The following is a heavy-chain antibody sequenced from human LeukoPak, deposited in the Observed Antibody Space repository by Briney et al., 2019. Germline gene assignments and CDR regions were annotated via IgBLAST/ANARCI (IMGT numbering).Heavy chain of an antibody. J-gene: IGHJ4*02. V-gene: IGHV3-74*01. CDR1: GFTFSSYW. CDR3: ARDFKSSGYELDN. D-gene: IGHD5-12*01. Sequence: PGGSLRLSCAASGFTFSSYWMHWVRQDPGRGLVWVSRINSDGSSTSYADAVKGRFTISRDNAKNTLYLQMNGLRGEDTAVYYCARDFKSSGYELDNWGQGTLVTVSS. CDR2: INSDGSST.